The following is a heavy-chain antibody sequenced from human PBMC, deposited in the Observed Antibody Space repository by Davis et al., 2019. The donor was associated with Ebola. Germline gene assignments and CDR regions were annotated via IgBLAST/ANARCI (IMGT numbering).Heavy chain of an antibody. Sequence: ESLKISCAASGFAFSNYWMTWVRQAPGKGLEWIGEINHSGSTNYNPSLKSRVTISVDTSKNQFSLKLSSVTAADTAVYYCARHGYWSRLQYYAFDIWGQGTMVTVSS. J-gene: IGHJ3*02. V-gene: IGHV4-34*01. CDR3: ARHGYWSRLQYYAFDI. CDR2: INHSGST. CDR1: GFAFSNYW. D-gene: IGHD4-11*01.